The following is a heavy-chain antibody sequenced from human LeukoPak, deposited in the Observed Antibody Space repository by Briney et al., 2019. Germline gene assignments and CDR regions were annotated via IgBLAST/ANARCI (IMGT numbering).Heavy chain of an antibody. Sequence: GGSLRLSCAASGFTFSNAWMSWGRQAPGKGLEWVGRINSKTDGGTTDYAAPVKGRFTISRDDSKNTLYLQMNSLKTEDTAVYYCTTDYGDFSDFDYWGQGTLVTVSS. D-gene: IGHD4-17*01. CDR3: TTDYGDFSDFDY. V-gene: IGHV3-15*01. J-gene: IGHJ4*02. CDR1: GFTFSNAW. CDR2: INSKTDGGTT.